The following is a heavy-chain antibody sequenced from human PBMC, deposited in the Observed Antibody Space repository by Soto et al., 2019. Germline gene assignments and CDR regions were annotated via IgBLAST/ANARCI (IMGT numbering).Heavy chain of an antibody. Sequence: SETLSLTCTVSGGSISSGGYYWSWIRQHPGKGLEWIGYIYYSGSTYYNPSLKSRVTISVDTSKNQFSLKLSSVTAADTAVYYYASLYYDFWSGYSPFDYWGQGTLVTVSS. CDR3: ASLYYDFWSGYSPFDY. D-gene: IGHD3-3*01. CDR1: GGSISSGGYY. V-gene: IGHV4-31*03. CDR2: IYYSGST. J-gene: IGHJ4*02.